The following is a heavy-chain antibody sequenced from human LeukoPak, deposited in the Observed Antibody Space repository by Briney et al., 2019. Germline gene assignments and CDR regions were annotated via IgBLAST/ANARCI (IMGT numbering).Heavy chain of an antibody. CDR1: GGSISSYY. Sequence: SETLSLTCTVSGGSISSYYWSWIRQPAGRGLEWVGRIYTSGSTNYNPCLKSRVTMSVDTSKNQFSLKLSSVTAADTAVYYCARDGYCSSTSCSLDYFDYWGQGTLVTVSS. CDR2: IYTSGST. V-gene: IGHV4-4*07. J-gene: IGHJ4*02. CDR3: ARDGYCSSTSCSLDYFDY. D-gene: IGHD2-2*03.